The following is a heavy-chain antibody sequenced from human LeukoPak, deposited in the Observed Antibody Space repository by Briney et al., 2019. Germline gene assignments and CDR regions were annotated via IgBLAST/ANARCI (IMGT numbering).Heavy chain of an antibody. CDR3: AKDVFLRDRSGSYWGAFDN. CDR2: ISGDDGST. J-gene: IGHJ3*02. D-gene: IGHD3-22*01. V-gene: IGHV3-43*02. CDR1: AFTFDEYA. Sequence: GGSLRLSCSTSAFTFDEYAMHWVRQAPGKGLEWVSLISGDDGSTYYADSVKGRFTISRDNSKNSLYLQMNSLATEGLALYYCAKDVFLRDRSGSYWGAFDNWGQGTMVTVSS.